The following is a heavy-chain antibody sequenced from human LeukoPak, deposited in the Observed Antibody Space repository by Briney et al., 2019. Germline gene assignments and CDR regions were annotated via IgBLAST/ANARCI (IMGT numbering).Heavy chain of an antibody. CDR2: ISYDESNK. CDR3: AKEPRGSSSRVIYFDY. Sequence: PGGSLRLSCAASGFTFSSFGMHWVRQAPGKGLEWVAVISYDESNKYYADSVKGRFTISRDNSKNTLYLHMNSLRAEDTAVYYCAKEPRGSSSRVIYFDYWGQGTLVTVSS. CDR1: GFTFSSFG. V-gene: IGHV3-30*18. D-gene: IGHD6-13*01. J-gene: IGHJ4*02.